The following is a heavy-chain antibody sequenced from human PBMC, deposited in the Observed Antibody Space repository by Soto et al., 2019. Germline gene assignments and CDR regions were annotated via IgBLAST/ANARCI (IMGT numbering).Heavy chain of an antibody. CDR1: GFTFSSYG. J-gene: IGHJ6*02. CDR2: IWYDGSNK. V-gene: IGHV3-33*08. Sequence: PGGSLRLSCVASGFTFSSYGMHWVRQAPGKGLEWVAVIWYDGSNKYYADSVKGRFTISRDNSKNTLYLQMNSLRAEDTAVYYCARDRSYYDSSGYPLGGMDVWGQGTTVTVSS. D-gene: IGHD3-22*01. CDR3: ARDRSYYDSSGYPLGGMDV.